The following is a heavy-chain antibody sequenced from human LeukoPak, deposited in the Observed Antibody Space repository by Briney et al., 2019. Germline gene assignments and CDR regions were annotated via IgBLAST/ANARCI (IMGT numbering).Heavy chain of an antibody. J-gene: IGHJ4*02. CDR1: GYSFTCYW. CDR3: ARVPSSASCYSDY. D-gene: IGHD2-2*02. CDR2: IYPGDSDT. V-gene: IGHV5-51*01. Sequence: GESLQISCKGSGYSFTCYWIGWVRQMPGKGLEWMGIIYPGDSDTRYSPSFQGQVTISADKSISTAYLQWGSLKASDTAMYYCARVPSSASCYSDYWGQGTLVTVSS.